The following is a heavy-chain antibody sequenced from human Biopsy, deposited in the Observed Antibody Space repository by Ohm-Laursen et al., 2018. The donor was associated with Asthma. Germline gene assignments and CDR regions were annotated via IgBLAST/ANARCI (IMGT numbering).Heavy chain of an antibody. Sequence: SVTVSCKSLGGTFNTYVIGWARQAPGPGLEWMGGIYSVFGTTIYPQKFQDRATITADDSTSTVYMELSSLRAEDTAVYYCVRDLGHHSERPYYAMDVWGPGTTVTVSS. CDR3: VRDLGHHSERPYYAMDV. J-gene: IGHJ6*02. V-gene: IGHV1-69*13. CDR2: IYSVFGTT. D-gene: IGHD6-6*01. CDR1: GGTFNTYV.